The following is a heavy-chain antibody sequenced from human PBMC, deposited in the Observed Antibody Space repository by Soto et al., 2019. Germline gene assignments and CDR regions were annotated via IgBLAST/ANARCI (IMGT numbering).Heavy chain of an antibody. CDR1: GFTFSSYA. J-gene: IGHJ5*02. D-gene: IGHD2-15*01. V-gene: IGHV3-23*01. CDR3: AKDSRSHPQGWFDP. CDR2: ISGSGDYT. Sequence: EVQLLESGGGLVQPGESLRLSCAASGFTFSSYAMTWVRQAPGKGLEWVSSISGSGDYTYFADSVKGRFTISRDNSKDTRYLQMSSLRVEDTAIYYCAKDSRSHPQGWFDPWGQGPRVTVSS.